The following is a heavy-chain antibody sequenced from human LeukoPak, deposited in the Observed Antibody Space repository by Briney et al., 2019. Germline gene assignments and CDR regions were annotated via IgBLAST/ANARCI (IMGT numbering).Heavy chain of an antibody. CDR3: AKATVVNRGYYYYYMDV. J-gene: IGHJ6*03. Sequence: PGGSLRLSCAASGFTFSSYAMSWVRQAPGKGLEWVSAISGSGGSTYYADSVKGRFTISRDNSKNTLYLQMNSLRAEDTAVYYCAKATVVNRGYYYYYMDVWGKGTTVTISS. D-gene: IGHD4-23*01. CDR1: GFTFSSYA. CDR2: ISGSGGST. V-gene: IGHV3-23*01.